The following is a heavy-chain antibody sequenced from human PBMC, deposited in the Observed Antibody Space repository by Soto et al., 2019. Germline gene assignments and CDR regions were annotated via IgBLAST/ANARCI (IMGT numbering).Heavy chain of an antibody. Sequence: QLLQSGGGLVQPGGSLRLSCAVSGFSLGPYGVTLVRQTPEKGLEWVTGFSGGSGAIFYADSVRGRFTISRDSSTAYLKMNNLRPEDTAVYFCARCNGFGDSWGQGSLVT. D-gene: IGHD3-10*01. J-gene: IGHJ4*02. CDR1: GFSLGPYG. V-gene: IGHV3-23*01. CDR3: ARCNGFGDS. CDR2: FSGGSGAI.